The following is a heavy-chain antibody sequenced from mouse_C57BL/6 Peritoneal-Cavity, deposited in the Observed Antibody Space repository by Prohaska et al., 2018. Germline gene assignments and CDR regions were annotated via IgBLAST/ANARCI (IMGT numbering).Heavy chain of an antibody. CDR2: INPSNGGT. CDR1: NCSSMG. Sequence: NCSSMGLNWVKQRPGQGLEWIGNINPSNGGTNYNEKFKSKATLTVDKSSSTAYMQLSSLTSEDSAVCYSARPAVFNYPYLFRCGTGTKV. D-gene: IGHD2-1*01. CDR3: ARPAVFNYPYLFR. J-gene: IGHJ1*03. V-gene: IGHV1-53*01.